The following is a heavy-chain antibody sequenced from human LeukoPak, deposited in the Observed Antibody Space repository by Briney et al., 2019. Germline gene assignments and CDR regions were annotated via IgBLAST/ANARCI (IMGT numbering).Heavy chain of an antibody. V-gene: IGHV1-69*13. CDR2: IIPIFGTA. CDR3: ARDFSSWYERPHTGFDY. Sequence: SVKVSCKASGGTFRTYAISWVRQAPGQGLEWMGGIIPIFGTANYAQKFQGRVTITADESTSAAYMELSSLRSEDAAVYYCARDFSSWYERPHTGFDYWGQGTLVTVSS. CDR1: GGTFRTYA. J-gene: IGHJ4*02. D-gene: IGHD6-13*01.